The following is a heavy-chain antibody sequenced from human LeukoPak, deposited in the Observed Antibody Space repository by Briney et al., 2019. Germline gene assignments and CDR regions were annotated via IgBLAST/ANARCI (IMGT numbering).Heavy chain of an antibody. CDR1: GYTFTGYY. D-gene: IGHD3-3*01. Sequence: ASVKVSCKASGYTFTGYYMHWVRQAPGQGLEWMGWINPNSGGTNYAQKLQGRVTMTTDTSTSTAYMELRSLRSDDTAVYYCARVRGGRFWSGYSAPDDYWGQGTLVTVSS. CDR3: ARVRGGRFWSGYSAPDDY. J-gene: IGHJ4*02. CDR2: INPNSGGT. V-gene: IGHV1-2*02.